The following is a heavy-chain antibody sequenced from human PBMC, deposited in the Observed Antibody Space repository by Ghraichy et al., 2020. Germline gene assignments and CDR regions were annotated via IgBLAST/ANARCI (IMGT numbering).Heavy chain of an antibody. Sequence: SETLSLTCTVSGGSISSYYWSWIRQPPGKGLEWIGYIYYSGSTNYNPSLKSRVTISVDTSKNQFSLKLSSVTAADTAVYYCARRKLEVHTYYDFWSGYYSPEKNNDAFDIWGQGTMVTVSS. D-gene: IGHD3-3*01. CDR3: ARRKLEVHTYYDFWSGYYSPEKNNDAFDI. V-gene: IGHV4-59*01. CDR1: GGSISSYY. J-gene: IGHJ3*02. CDR2: IYYSGST.